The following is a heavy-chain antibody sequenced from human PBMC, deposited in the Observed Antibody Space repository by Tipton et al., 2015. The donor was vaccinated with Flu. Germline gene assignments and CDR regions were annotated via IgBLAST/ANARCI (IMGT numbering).Heavy chain of an antibody. J-gene: IGHJ3*02. CDR1: GGTMRSSY. CDR3: ARGGGGFGDGALDI. Sequence: TLSLTCTVTGGTMRSSYWSWIRQPPGTGLQWLGYVYYSGTTKYHPSLESRAAISLDTSNNRFSLNLTSVTAADTAIYFCARGGGGFGDGALDIWGQGTVVAVSS. CDR2: VYYSGTT. D-gene: IGHD3-10*01. V-gene: IGHV4-59*01.